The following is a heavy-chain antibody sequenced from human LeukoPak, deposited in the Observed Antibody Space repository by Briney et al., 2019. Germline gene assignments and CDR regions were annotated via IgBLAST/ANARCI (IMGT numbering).Heavy chain of an antibody. J-gene: IGHJ4*02. Sequence: GASVKVSCKASGGTFSSYAFSWVRQAPGQGLEWMGGIIPIFGTANYAQKFQGRVTITADESTSTAYMGLSSLGSEDTAVYYCATGILTGYYGYWGQGTLVTVSP. D-gene: IGHD3-9*01. CDR3: ATGILTGYYGY. CDR2: IIPIFGTA. CDR1: GGTFSSYA. V-gene: IGHV1-69*13.